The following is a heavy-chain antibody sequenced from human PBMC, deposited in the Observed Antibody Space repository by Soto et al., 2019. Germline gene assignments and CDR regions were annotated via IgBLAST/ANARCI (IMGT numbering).Heavy chain of an antibody. CDR2: ISSSSNYI. J-gene: IGHJ6*02. V-gene: IGHV3-21*01. D-gene: IGHD6-19*01. CDR1: GFTFSSYT. CDR3: ARAGHSSGWYRGNGYYYYGMDV. Sequence: GGSLRLSCAASGFTFSSYTMNWVRQAPGKGLEWVSPISSSSNYISYADSVKGRFTISRDNAKNSLYLQMNSLRAEDTAVYFCARAGHSSGWYRGNGYYYYGMDVWGQGTTVTVSS.